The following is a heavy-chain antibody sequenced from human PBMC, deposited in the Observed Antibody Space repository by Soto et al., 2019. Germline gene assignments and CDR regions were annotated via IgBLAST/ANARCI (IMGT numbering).Heavy chain of an antibody. D-gene: IGHD4-4*01. CDR1: GFTVSGNY. CDR2: IYSGGST. J-gene: IGHJ5*02. V-gene: IGHV3-53*01. Sequence: PGGSLRLSCAASGFTVSGNYMSWVRQSPGKGLEWVSVIYSGGSTYYADSVKGRFTISRDNSKNTLYLQMNSLRAEDTAVYYCARVSIRLQDWFDPWGQGTLVTVSS. CDR3: ARVSIRLQDWFDP.